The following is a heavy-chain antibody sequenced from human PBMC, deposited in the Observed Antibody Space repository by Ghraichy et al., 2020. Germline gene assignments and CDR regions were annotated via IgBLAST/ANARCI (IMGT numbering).Heavy chain of an antibody. D-gene: IGHD3-3*01. J-gene: IGHJ6*02. CDR2: IKQDGSEK. CDR1: GFTFSSNW. Sequence: ETLSLTCAASGFTFSSNWMSWVRQAPGKGLEWVANIKQDGSEKYYVDSVKGRFTISRDNAKNSLYLQMNSLRVEDTAVYYCARVTYYDFWSGHYAGYQYGMDVWGQGTTVTVSS. CDR3: ARVTYYDFWSGHYAGYQYGMDV. V-gene: IGHV3-7*04.